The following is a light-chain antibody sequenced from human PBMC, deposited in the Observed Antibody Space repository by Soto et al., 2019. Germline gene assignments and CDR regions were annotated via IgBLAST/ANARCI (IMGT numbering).Light chain of an antibody. V-gene: IGKV1-5*03. CDR2: KAS. CDR1: QSISNS. CDR3: RQYVSYPVT. Sequence: DIPVTQSPSTLSASVGDRVTITCRASQSISNSLAWYQQKPGKAPNLLIYKASSLESGVPSRFSGSGSGTEFTLTISSLQPDDFATYYCRQYVSYPVTFGGGTKVEMK. J-gene: IGKJ4*01.